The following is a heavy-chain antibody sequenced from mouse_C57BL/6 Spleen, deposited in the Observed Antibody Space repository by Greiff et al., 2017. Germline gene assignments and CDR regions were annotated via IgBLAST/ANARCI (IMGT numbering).Heavy chain of an antibody. Sequence: VQLQQSGPELVKPGASVKISCKASGFAFSSSWMNWVKQRPGKGLEWIGRIYPGDGDTNYNGKFQGKATLTADKSSSTAYMQLSSLTSEDSAVYVCARSIGTRYAMDYWGQGTSVTVSS. D-gene: IGHD2-14*01. CDR3: ARSIGTRYAMDY. CDR1: GFAFSSSW. V-gene: IGHV1-82*01. J-gene: IGHJ4*01. CDR2: IYPGDGDT.